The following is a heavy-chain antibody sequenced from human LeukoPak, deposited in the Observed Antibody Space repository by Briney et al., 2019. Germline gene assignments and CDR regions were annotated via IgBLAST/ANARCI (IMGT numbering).Heavy chain of an antibody. CDR3: AGYVGVLAAFDY. Sequence: PGGSLRLSCAASGFTFSSYAMSWVRQAPGKGLEWVSAISGSGGSTYYADSVKGRFTIPRDNSKNTLYLQMNSLRAEDTAVYYCAGYVGVLAAFDYWGQGTLVTVSS. CDR2: ISGSGGST. V-gene: IGHV3-23*01. CDR1: GFTFSSYA. D-gene: IGHD2-15*01. J-gene: IGHJ4*02.